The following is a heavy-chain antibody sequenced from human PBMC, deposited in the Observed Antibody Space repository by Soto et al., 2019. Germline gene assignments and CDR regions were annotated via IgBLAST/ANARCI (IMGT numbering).Heavy chain of an antibody. V-gene: IGHV1-2*02. CDR2: INPNSGGT. J-gene: IGHJ4*02. D-gene: IGHD6-19*01. CDR1: GYTFTGYY. Sequence: GASVKVSCKASGYTFTGYYMHLVRQAPGQGLEWMGWINPNSGGTNYAQKFQGRVTMTRDTSISTAYMELSRLRSDDTAVYYCARDYAPVRSGWPEYYFDYWGQGTLVTVSS. CDR3: ARDYAPVRSGWPEYYFDY.